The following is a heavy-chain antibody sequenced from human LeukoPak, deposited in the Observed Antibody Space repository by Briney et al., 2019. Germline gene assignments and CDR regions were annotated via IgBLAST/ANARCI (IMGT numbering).Heavy chain of an antibody. CDR3: ASEFYPRGATAAYYFDY. CDR2: INWNGGST. CDR1: GFTFVDYG. Sequence: GGSLRLSCAASGFTFVDYGMSWVRQAPGKGLEWVSGINWNGGSTGYADSVKGRFTISRDNAKNSLYLQMNSLRAEDTALYYCASEFYPRGATAAYYFDYWGQGTLVTVSS. D-gene: IGHD1-26*01. V-gene: IGHV3-20*04. J-gene: IGHJ4*02.